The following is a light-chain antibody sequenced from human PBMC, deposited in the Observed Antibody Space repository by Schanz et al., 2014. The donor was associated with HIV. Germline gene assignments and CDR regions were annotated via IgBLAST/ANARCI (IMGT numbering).Light chain of an antibody. CDR3: ATWDDSLNGWV. CDR1: SSTFRSNA. V-gene: IGLV1-44*01. Sequence: QSVLTQLPSASGTLGQRVTISCSGSSSTFRSNAVNWYQQLPGTAPKLLIYNTYHRPSGVPDRFSGSQSGTSASLAISGLQAEDEADFFCATWDDSLNGWVFGGGTKLTVL. J-gene: IGLJ3*02. CDR2: NTY.